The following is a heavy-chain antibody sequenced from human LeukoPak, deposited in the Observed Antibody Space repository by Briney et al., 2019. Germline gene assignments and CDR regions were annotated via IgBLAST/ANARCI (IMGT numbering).Heavy chain of an antibody. J-gene: IGHJ4*02. CDR2: ISGGGDST. D-gene: IGHD2-2*02. V-gene: IGHV3-23*01. CDR1: GFTFSSYW. CDR3: AKQGCTSPTCYNNC. Sequence: GGSLRLSCAASGFTFSSYWMSWVRQAPGKGLEWVSVISGGGDSTSYLDSVRGRFTISRDNSRNTLYLQMNSLRDEDTAVYYCAKQGCTSPTCYNNCWGQGTLVTVSS.